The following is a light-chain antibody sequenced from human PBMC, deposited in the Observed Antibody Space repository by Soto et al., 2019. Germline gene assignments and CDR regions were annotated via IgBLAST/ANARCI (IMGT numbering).Light chain of an antibody. V-gene: IGLV1-40*01. Sequence: QSVLTQPPSVSGAPGQRVTISCTGSSSNIGAGYDVQWYQQLPGTAPKLLIYGNSQRPSGVPDRLSGSKSCTSASLAITGLQAEDEADYYCQSYDSSLSGSYVFGTGTKLTVL. J-gene: IGLJ1*01. CDR1: SSNIGAGYD. CDR3: QSYDSSLSGSYV. CDR2: GNS.